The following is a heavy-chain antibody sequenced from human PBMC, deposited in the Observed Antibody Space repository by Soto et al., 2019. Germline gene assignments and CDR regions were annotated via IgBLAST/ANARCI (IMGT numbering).Heavy chain of an antibody. D-gene: IGHD3-10*01. J-gene: IGHJ6*03. CDR3: ARGLLLWFGELSRRGGYYYYVDV. CDR1: GGSFSGYY. V-gene: IGHV4-34*01. Sequence: QVQLQQWGAGLLKPSETLSLTCAVYGGSFSGYYWSWIRQTPGKGLEWIGEINDSESTNYNPSLKSRVTILVDTTKNQCSLKLSSVTAADAAVYYCARGLLLWFGELSRRGGYYYYVDVWGKGTTVTVSS. CDR2: INDSEST.